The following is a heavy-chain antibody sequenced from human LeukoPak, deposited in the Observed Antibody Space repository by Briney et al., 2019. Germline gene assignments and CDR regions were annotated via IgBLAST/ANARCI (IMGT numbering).Heavy chain of an antibody. CDR2: INHSGST. Sequence: SETLSLTCTVSGGSISSYYWSWIRQPPGKGLERIGEINHSGSTNYNPSLKSRVTISVDTSKNQFSLKLSSVTAADTAVYYCARHGTMVRGVIIIYPEYYFDYWGQGTLVTVSS. V-gene: IGHV4-34*01. D-gene: IGHD3-10*01. CDR3: ARHGTMVRGVIIIYPEYYFDY. J-gene: IGHJ4*02. CDR1: GGSISSYY.